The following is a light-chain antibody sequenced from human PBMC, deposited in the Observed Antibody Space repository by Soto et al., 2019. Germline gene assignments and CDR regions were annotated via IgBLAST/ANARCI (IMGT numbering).Light chain of an antibody. J-gene: IGKJ2*01. CDR3: QQSYSAPRT. CDR2: KAS. CDR1: QSVSRW. V-gene: IGKV1-5*03. Sequence: DIQMTQSPSTLSASVGDRVTITCRASQSVSRWLAWYKQKPGEAPKLLIYKASSLESGVPSRFSGSGSETGFTLTISSLQPEDFATYYCQQSYSAPRTFGQGTKVDIK.